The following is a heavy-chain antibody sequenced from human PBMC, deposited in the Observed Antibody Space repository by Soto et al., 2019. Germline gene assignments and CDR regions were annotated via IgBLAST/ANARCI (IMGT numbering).Heavy chain of an antibody. D-gene: IGHD3-10*01. CDR2: IYYSGST. J-gene: IGHJ5*02. V-gene: IGHV4-59*12. Sequence: SETLSLTCTVSGGSISSFYWSWIRQPPGKGLEWIGYIYYSGSTSYNPSLKSRVTISVDTSRNQFSLQLNSVTPEGTAVYYCARESLVWFGELFNRNWFDPWGQGTLVTVSS. CDR3: ARESLVWFGELFNRNWFDP. CDR1: GGSISSFY.